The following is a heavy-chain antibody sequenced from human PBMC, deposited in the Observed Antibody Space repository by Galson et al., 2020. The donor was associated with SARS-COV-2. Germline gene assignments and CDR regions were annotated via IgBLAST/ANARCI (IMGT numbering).Heavy chain of an antibody. CDR3: ARVGYGDYGENAFDI. CDR1: GGSISSGGYY. J-gene: IGHJ3*02. CDR2: IYYSGST. Sequence: SETLSLTCTVSGGSISSGGYYWSWIRQHPGKGLEWIGYIYYSGSTYYNPSLKSRVTISVDTSKNQFSLKLSSVTAADTAVYYCARVGYGDYGENAFDIWGQGTMVTVSS. D-gene: IGHD4-17*01. V-gene: IGHV4-31*03.